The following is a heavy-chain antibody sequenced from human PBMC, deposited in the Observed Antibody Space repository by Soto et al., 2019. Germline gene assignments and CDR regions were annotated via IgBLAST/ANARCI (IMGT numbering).Heavy chain of an antibody. Sequence: AETMSLTCSVSSGSINSSNWWSWVSKPPGKGLEWIGEIYHSGSTNYNPSLKSRVTISVDKSKNQFSLKLSSVTAADTALYYCERERKGNRYGYDYWGQGTLVTV. CDR2: IYHSGST. V-gene: IGHV4-4*02. CDR1: SGSINSSNW. D-gene: IGHD5-18*01. CDR3: ERERKGNRYGYDY. J-gene: IGHJ4*02.